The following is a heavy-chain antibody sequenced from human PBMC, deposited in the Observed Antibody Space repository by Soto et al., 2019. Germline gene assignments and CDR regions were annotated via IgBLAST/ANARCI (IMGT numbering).Heavy chain of an antibody. CDR2: IIPIFGTA. D-gene: IGHD6-6*01. CDR1: GGTFRSYA. CDR3: ARNRLVQPGGMDV. J-gene: IGHJ6*02. V-gene: IGHV1-69*01. Sequence: QVQLVQSGAEVKKPGSSVKVSCKASGGTFRSYAISWVRQAPGQGLEWMGGIIPIFGTANYAQKFQGRVTITADESTSTAYMALSRLRSEDTAVDYCARNRLVQPGGMDVWGQGTTVTVSS.